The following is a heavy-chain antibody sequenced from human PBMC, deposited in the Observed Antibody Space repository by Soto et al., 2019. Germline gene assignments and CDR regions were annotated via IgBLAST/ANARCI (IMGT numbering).Heavy chain of an antibody. V-gene: IGHV4-39*01. Sequence: NPSETLSLTCSVSGGSISSSSYYWGWIRQPPGKGLEWIGSIYYSGSTYYNPSLKSRVTISVDTSKNQFSLKLSSVTAADTAVYYCASPAVKYDFWSGYEVTVHYFDYWGQGTLVTVSS. CDR3: ASPAVKYDFWSGYEVTVHYFDY. CDR2: IYYSGST. CDR1: GGSISSSSYY. D-gene: IGHD3-3*01. J-gene: IGHJ4*02.